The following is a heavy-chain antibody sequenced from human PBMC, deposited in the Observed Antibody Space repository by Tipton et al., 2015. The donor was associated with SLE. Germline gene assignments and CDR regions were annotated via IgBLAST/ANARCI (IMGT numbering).Heavy chain of an antibody. J-gene: IGHJ4*02. CDR1: GFTFSSYE. Sequence: GSLRLSCAASGFTFSSYEMTWVRQAPGKGLEWVSYITSSGNSIFYADSVRGRFTISRDNAKNSLYLQMNSLRPEDTAVYYCATSLLLGIDYWGQGTLVTVSS. D-gene: IGHD7-27*01. CDR2: ITSSGNSI. V-gene: IGHV3-48*03. CDR3: ATSLLLGIDY.